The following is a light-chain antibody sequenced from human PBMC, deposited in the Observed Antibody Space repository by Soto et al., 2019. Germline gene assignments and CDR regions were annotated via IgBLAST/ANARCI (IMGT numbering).Light chain of an antibody. J-gene: IGKJ4*01. Sequence: EIVLTESPATLSLSPGERATLSCRASHSVSSYLAWYQQKPGQAPRLLIYGASNGATGTPDRFSGGGSGTDFTLTISSLEPEDFAVYYCQQCYNWPLTFGGGTKVDIK. CDR2: GAS. V-gene: IGKV3-11*01. CDR1: HSVSSY. CDR3: QQCYNWPLT.